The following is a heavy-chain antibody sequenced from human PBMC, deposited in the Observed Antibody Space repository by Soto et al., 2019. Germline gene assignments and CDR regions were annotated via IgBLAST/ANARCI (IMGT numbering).Heavy chain of an antibody. CDR1: GFTFSSYG. J-gene: IGHJ6*02. CDR3: ARGYVVAIGLCGMDV. Sequence: QVQLVESGGGVVQPGRSLRLSCAASGFTFSSYGMHWVRQAPGKGLEWVAVIWYDGSNKYYADSVKGRFTISRDNSKNTLYLQMNSLRAEDTAVYYCARGYVVAIGLCGMDVWGQGTTVTVSS. D-gene: IGHD2-15*01. V-gene: IGHV3-33*01. CDR2: IWYDGSNK.